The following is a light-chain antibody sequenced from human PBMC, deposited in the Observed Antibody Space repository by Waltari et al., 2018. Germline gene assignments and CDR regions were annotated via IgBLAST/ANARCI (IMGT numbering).Light chain of an antibody. Sequence: QSVLTQPPSVSGAPGQRVTISCTGSSSNLGAGYDVHWYQHLPGTAPKLLIYNNTTRPSGVPDRFSGSKSGTSASLAITGLQAEDEADYYCQTFDNSLSGSRVFGGGTKLTVL. V-gene: IGLV1-40*01. J-gene: IGLJ3*02. CDR2: NNT. CDR3: QTFDNSLSGSRV. CDR1: SSNLGAGYD.